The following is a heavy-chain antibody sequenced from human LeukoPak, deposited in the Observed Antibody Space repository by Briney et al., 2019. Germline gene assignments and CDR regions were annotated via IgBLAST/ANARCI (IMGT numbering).Heavy chain of an antibody. V-gene: IGHV3-33*08. D-gene: IGHD2-2*01. J-gene: IGHJ4*02. CDR3: ARARGYEAIWFDY. CDR2: IWYDGSNK. CDR1: GFTFTNAW. Sequence: PGGSLRLSCAGSGFTFTNAWVNWVRQAPGKGLEWVAVIWYDGSNKYYADSVKGRFTISRDNSENTLYLQMNSLRAEDTAVYYCARARGYEAIWFDYWGQGTLVTVSS.